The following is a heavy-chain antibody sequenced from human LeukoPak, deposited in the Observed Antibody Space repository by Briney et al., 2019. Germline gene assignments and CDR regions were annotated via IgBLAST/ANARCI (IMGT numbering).Heavy chain of an antibody. CDR1: GFTFSSYG. CDR3: ARRQPGSSLYYYYYMDV. J-gene: IGHJ6*03. CDR2: IRYDGSNK. D-gene: IGHD6-13*01. Sequence: PGGSLRLSCAASGFTFSSYGMHWVRQAPGKGLEWVAFIRYDGSNKYYADSVKGRFTISRDNAKNSLYLQMNSLRAEDTAVYYCARRQPGSSLYYYYYMDVWGKGTTVTVSS. V-gene: IGHV3-30*02.